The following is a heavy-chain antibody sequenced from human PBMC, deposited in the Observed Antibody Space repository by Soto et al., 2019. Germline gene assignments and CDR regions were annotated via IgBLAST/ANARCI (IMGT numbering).Heavy chain of an antibody. V-gene: IGHV1-46*01. J-gene: IGHJ4*02. Sequence: GASVKVSCKASGYTFTSYYMHWVRQAPGQGLEWMGIINPSGGSTSYAQKFQGRVTMTRDTSTSTVYMELSSLRSEDTAVYYCALTPSYSGSYGPLPPKDTGTGYFDYWGQGTLVTVSS. CDR1: GYTFTSYY. CDR3: ALTPSYSGSYGPLPPKDTGTGYFDY. CDR2: INPSGGST. D-gene: IGHD1-26*01.